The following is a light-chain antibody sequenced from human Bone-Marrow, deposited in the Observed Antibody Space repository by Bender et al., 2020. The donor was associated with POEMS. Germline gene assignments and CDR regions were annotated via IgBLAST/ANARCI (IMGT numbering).Light chain of an antibody. CDR2: EDN. V-gene: IGLV2-23*01. CDR1: SSDLGSYNL. Sequence: QSALSQPASVSGSPGQSITISCTGTSSDLGSYNLVSWYQHRPGTAPELMIYEDNKRPSGVSNRFSGSKSGYTASLTISGLRAEDEATYYCCSYTSTYSWVFGGGTKLTVL. J-gene: IGLJ3*02. CDR3: CSYTSTYSWV.